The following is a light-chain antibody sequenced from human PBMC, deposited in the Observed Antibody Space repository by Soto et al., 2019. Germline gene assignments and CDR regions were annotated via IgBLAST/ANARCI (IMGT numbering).Light chain of an antibody. V-gene: IGKV1-9*01. Sequence: IQLTQSPSSLSASVGDRVTITCRASQGISSYLTWYQQKPGKAPKVLIYVASTLQSGVTSRFSGSGSGTDFTLTISSLQPEDSATYYCQQLNSFPITFGQGTRLENK. CDR2: VAS. CDR3: QQLNSFPIT. J-gene: IGKJ5*01. CDR1: QGISSY.